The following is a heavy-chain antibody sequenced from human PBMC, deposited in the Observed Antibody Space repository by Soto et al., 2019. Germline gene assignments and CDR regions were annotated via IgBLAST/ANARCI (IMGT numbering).Heavy chain of an antibody. Sequence: QVTWKESGPVLVKPTENLTLTCTVSGFSLSNARMGVSWIRQPPGKALEWLAHIFSNDEKSYSTSLKSRLTISKDTSKSQVVLTMTNMDPVDTASYDCARIPQLVQPQSMGRGTRYYHGMDVWGQGTTVTVSS. J-gene: IGHJ6*02. D-gene: IGHD6-6*01. CDR3: ARIPQLVQPQSMGRGTRYYHGMDV. V-gene: IGHV2-26*01. CDR1: GFSLSNARMG. CDR2: IFSNDEK.